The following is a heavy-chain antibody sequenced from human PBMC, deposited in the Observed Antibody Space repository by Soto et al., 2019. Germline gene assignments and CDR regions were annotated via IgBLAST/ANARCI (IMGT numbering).Heavy chain of an antibody. CDR3: ARQVYTLVTPIDL. Sequence: VQLVESGGVLVQPGVSLRLSFGASVFTFSAYSMNWVRQAPGKGPEWLSYISGNNANIYYADSVRGRFTISRDNDKSSLFRQMDSLSDEDTAVYYCARQVYTLVTPIDLWGQRTLVTVSS. J-gene: IGHJ5*02. V-gene: IGHV3-48*02. D-gene: IGHD3-16*01. CDR1: VFTFSAYS. CDR2: ISGNNANI.